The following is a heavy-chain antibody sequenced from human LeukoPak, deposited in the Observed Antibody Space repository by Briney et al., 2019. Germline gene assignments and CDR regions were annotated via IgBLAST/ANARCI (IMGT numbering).Heavy chain of an antibody. CDR2: IHHSGST. V-gene: IGHV4-4*02. J-gene: IGHJ5*02. D-gene: IGHD2-8*01. Sequence: SETLSLTCAVSGGSISSSNWWSWLRQPPGKGLEWIGEIHHSGSTNYNPSLKSRVTISVDTSKNQFSLKLSSVTAADTAVYYCARGLEMGWFDPWGQGTLVTVSS. CDR3: ARGLEMGWFDP. CDR1: GGSISSSNW.